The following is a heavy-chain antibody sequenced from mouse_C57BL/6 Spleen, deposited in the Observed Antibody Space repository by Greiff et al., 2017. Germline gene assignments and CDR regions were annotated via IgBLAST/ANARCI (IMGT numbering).Heavy chain of an antibody. CDR3: ARMTAQATYFDY. CDR2: INPNNGGT. J-gene: IGHJ2*01. Sequence: EVQLQQSGPELVKPGASVKISCKASGYTFTDYYMNWVKQSHGKSLEWIGDINPNNGGTSYNQKFKGKATLTVDKSSSTAYMELRSLTSEDSAVYYCARMTAQATYFDYWGQGTTLTVSS. CDR1: GYTFTDYY. V-gene: IGHV1-26*01. D-gene: IGHD3-2*02.